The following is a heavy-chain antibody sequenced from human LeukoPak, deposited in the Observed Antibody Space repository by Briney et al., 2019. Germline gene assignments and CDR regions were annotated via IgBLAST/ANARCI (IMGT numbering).Heavy chain of an antibody. Sequence: GGSLRLSCAASGFTFSSYAMHWVRQAPGKGLEWVSVISYDGSNKYYADSVKGRFTISRDNSKNTLYLQMNSLRAEDTAVYYCAGDYLDLVATIPYYYFGMDVWGQGTKVNVS. V-gene: IGHV3-30*04. CDR3: AGDYLDLVATIPYYYFGMDV. D-gene: IGHD5-12*01. CDR2: ISYDGSNK. CDR1: GFTFSSYA. J-gene: IGHJ6*02.